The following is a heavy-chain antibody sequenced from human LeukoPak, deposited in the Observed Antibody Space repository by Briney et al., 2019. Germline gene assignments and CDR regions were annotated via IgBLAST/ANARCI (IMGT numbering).Heavy chain of an antibody. Sequence: PSETLSLTCTVSGGSTTRYYWSWIRQPPGKRLEWIGCIFYSGSTSYNPSLKSRVTVSVDSSKNQFSLKLSSETAADTAVYYCARPRGIVGASFDYWGQGTLVTVSS. CDR3: ARPRGIVGASFDY. V-gene: IGHV4-59*08. CDR1: GGSTTRYY. CDR2: IFYSGST. J-gene: IGHJ4*02. D-gene: IGHD1-26*01.